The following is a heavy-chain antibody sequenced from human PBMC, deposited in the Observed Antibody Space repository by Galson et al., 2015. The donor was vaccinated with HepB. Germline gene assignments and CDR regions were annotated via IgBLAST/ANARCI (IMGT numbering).Heavy chain of an antibody. J-gene: IGHJ6*03. CDR2: AKSKSDGGTI. CDR1: GFTSSNAW. D-gene: IGHD3-22*01. CDR3: TANDSSGYFQWSYNYEYNYINV. V-gene: IGHV3-15*01. Sequence: SLRLSCAASGFTSSNAWMSWVRQAPGKGLEWVGRAKSKSDGGTINYAAPVKGRFSISRDDSKNTLYLQMNSLKPEDTAVYYCTANDSSGYFQWSYNYEYNYINVWGKGTTVTVSS.